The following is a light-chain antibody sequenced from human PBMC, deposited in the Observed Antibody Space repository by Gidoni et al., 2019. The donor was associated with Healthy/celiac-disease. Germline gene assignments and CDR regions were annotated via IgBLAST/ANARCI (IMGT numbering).Light chain of an antibody. CDR2: AAS. V-gene: IGKV1-5*01. Sequence: DIQLTQSPSTMSASVGDRVTITCRASQGISSWLAWYQQKPGKAPKLLIYAASSLESGVPSRFSGSGSGTEFTLTISSLQPDDFATYYCQQYNSYSRTFGQGTKVEIK. CDR3: QQYNSYSRT. J-gene: IGKJ1*01. CDR1: QGISSW.